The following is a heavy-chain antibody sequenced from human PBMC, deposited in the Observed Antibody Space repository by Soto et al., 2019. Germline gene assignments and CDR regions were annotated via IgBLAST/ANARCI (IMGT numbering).Heavy chain of an antibody. Sequence: EVQLVESGGGLVKPGGSLRLSCAASGFTFSSYSMNWVRKAPGKGLEWVSSISSSSSYIYYADSVKGRFTIYRDNAKNSLYLQMNSVRADDKAVYYCARWSVIGDDSDYGMDVWGQGTTVTVSS. V-gene: IGHV3-21*01. CDR3: ARWSVIGDDSDYGMDV. J-gene: IGHJ6*02. CDR1: GFTFSSYS. CDR2: ISSSSSYI. D-gene: IGHD3-10*01.